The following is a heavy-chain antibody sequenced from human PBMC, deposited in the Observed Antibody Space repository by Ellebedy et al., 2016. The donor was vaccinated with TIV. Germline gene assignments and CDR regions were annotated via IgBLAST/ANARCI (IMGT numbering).Heavy chain of an antibody. CDR2: INSDGSST. D-gene: IGHD3-22*01. CDR3: AGTHINMIVE. J-gene: IGHJ4*02. Sequence: GESLKISCAASGLTFSSYWMHWVRQGPGKGLEWVPRINSDGSSTSYAYSAKGRFTISRDNDKNTLYLQMNSLRVEDTAIYYCAGTHINMIVEWGQGTLVTVSS. CDR1: GLTFSSYW. V-gene: IGHV3-74*01.